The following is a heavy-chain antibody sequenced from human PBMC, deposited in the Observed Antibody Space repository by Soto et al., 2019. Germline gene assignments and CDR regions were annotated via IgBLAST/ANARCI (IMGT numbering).Heavy chain of an antibody. CDR2: ISWNSGSI. Sequence: EVQLVESGGGLVQPGRSLRLSCAASGFTFDDYAMHWVRQAPGKGLEWVSGISWNSGSIGYADSVKGRFTISRDNAKNSLFLQMNSLGAEDTALYYCEKDFGPSWGFGGGYTPHYFDYWGQGTLVTVSS. J-gene: IGHJ4*02. CDR3: EKDFGPSWGFGGGYTPHYFDY. CDR1: GFTFDDYA. V-gene: IGHV3-9*01. D-gene: IGHD3-10*01.